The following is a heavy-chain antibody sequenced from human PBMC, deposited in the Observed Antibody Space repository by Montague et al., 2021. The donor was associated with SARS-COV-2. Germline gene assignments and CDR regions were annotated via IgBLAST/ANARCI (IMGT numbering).Heavy chain of an antibody. Sequence: SETLSLTCTVSGDSISIYYRSWIRQPPGKGLEWIGYVYYSGSTNYNPSLKSRVTISVDTPKNQFSLKLMSVTAADTAVYYCARGERGAWYNHYFDYWGQGALVTVSS. CDR3: ARGERGAWYNHYFDY. V-gene: IGHV4-59*13. CDR1: GDSISIYY. D-gene: IGHD6-19*01. CDR2: VYYSGST. J-gene: IGHJ4*02.